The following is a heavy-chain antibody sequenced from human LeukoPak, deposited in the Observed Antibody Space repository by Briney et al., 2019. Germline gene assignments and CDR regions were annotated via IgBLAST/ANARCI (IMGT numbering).Heavy chain of an antibody. CDR2: SRNKANSYTT. J-gene: IGHJ4*02. V-gene: IGHV3-72*01. D-gene: IGHD2-15*01. CDR1: GFTFSDHY. CDR3: VRVASPTYYFDY. Sequence: GGSLRLSCAASGFTFSDHYIDWVRQAPGKGLEWVGRSRNKANSYTTEYAASVKGRFSISRDDSKNSVYLQMYSLKTEDTAIYYCVRVASPTYYFDYWGQGILVTVSS.